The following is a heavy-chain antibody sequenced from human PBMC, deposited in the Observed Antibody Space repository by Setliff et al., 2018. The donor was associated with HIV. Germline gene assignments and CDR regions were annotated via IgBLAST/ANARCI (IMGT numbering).Heavy chain of an antibody. J-gene: IGHJ4*02. Sequence: ASVKVSCKASGYSFTTYAISWVRQAPGQGLEWLGGINPNTGDPNYAQNFQGRVTMTRDTSINTTYMELSSLRSDDTAVYFCARSDWELVLSSFDYWGQGTQVTVSS. CDR3: ARSDWELVLSSFDY. CDR2: INPNTGDP. D-gene: IGHD1-26*01. CDR1: GYSFTTYA. V-gene: IGHV1-2*02.